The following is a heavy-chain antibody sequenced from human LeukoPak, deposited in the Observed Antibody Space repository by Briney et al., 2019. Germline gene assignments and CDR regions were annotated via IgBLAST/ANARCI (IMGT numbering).Heavy chain of an antibody. J-gene: IGHJ5*02. D-gene: IGHD3-10*01. V-gene: IGHV4-38-2*02. CDR1: GYSISSGYY. CDR2: IYHSGST. CDR3: ARDPGSLVRGPNWFDP. Sequence: SETLSLTCTASGYSISSGYYWGWIRQPPGKGLEWIGSIYHSGSTYYNPSLKSRVTISVDTSKNQFSLKLSSVTAADTAVYYCARDPGSLVRGPNWFDPWGQGTLVTASS.